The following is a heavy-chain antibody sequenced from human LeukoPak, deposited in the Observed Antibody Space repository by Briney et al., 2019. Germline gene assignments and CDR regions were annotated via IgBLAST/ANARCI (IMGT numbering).Heavy chain of an antibody. D-gene: IGHD4-17*01. CDR3: AKGLTAGDDAFDI. J-gene: IGHJ3*02. CDR1: GFTFDDYA. CDR2: ISWNSGSI. V-gene: IGHV3-9*01. Sequence: HPGGSLRLSCAASGFTFDDYAMHWVRQAPGKGLEWVSGISWNSGSIGYADSVKGRFTISRDNAKNSLYLQMNSLRAEDTALYYCAKGLTAGDDAFDIWGQGTMVTVSS.